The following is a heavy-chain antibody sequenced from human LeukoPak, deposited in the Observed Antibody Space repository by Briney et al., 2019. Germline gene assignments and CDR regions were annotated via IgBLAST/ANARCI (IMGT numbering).Heavy chain of an antibody. D-gene: IGHD3-22*01. V-gene: IGHV3-11*01. Sequence: PGGSLRLSCAASGFTFSDYYMSWIRQAPGKGLEWVSYISSSGSTIYYADSVKGRFTISRDNSKNTLYLQMNSLRAEDTAVYYCAKDLHSYYYDSSGPCFDYWGQGTLVTVSS. J-gene: IGHJ4*02. CDR1: GFTFSDYY. CDR3: AKDLHSYYYDSSGPCFDY. CDR2: ISSSGSTI.